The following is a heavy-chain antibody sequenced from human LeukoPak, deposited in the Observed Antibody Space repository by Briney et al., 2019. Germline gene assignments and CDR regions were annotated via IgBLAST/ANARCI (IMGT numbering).Heavy chain of an antibody. CDR1: GFTFSNYW. V-gene: IGHV3-74*01. D-gene: IGHD3-22*01. J-gene: IGHJ4*02. CDR3: ARDPVWGDSSGHDGI. Sequence: PGGSLRLSCAASGFTFSNYWMYWVRQAPGKGLVWVSRINSDGSSTNYADSVKGRFTISRDNAKNSLYLQMSSLRSEDTAVYYCARDPVWGDSSGHDGIWGQGTLVTVSS. CDR2: INSDGSST.